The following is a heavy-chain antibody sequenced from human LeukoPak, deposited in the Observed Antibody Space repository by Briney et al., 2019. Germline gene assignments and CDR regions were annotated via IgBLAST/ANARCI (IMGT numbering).Heavy chain of an antibody. V-gene: IGHV5-51*01. Sequence: GESLKISCKGSGYTFSSYWTAWVRQMPGKGLEWVGIIYPGDSDTRYSPSFQGQVTISADKSISTAYLQWSSLKASDTAIYYCARQTYCTNGVCVALDFWGQGTMVTVSS. J-gene: IGHJ3*01. CDR2: IYPGDSDT. D-gene: IGHD2-8*01. CDR3: ARQTYCTNGVCVALDF. CDR1: GYTFSSYW.